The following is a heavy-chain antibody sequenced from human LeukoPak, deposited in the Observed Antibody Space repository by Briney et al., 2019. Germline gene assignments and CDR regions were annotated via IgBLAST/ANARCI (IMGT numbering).Heavy chain of an antibody. CDR2: IYYSGST. CDR3: ARARYCSSTICPNWFDP. CDR1: GGSISSGGYY. J-gene: IGHJ5*02. D-gene: IGHD2-2*01. V-gene: IGHV4-31*03. Sequence: SQTLSLTCTVSGGSISSGGYYWSWIRQHPGKGLEWIGYIYYSGSTYYNPSLKSRVTISVDTSKNQFSLKLSSVTAADTAVYYCARARYCSSTICPNWFDPWGRGTLVTVSS.